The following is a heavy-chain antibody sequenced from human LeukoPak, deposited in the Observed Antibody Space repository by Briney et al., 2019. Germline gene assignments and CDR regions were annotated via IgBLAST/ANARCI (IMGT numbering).Heavy chain of an antibody. CDR3: AKCGPGYCSSTSCYTEDIDY. CDR2: IRYDGSNK. J-gene: IGHJ4*02. Sequence: GGSLRLSCAASGFTFSDYYMTWVRQAPGKGLEWVAFIRYDGSNKYYADSVKGRFTISRDNSKNTLYLQMNSLRAEDTAVYYCAKCGPGYCSSTSCYTEDIDYWGQGTLVTVSS. D-gene: IGHD2-2*02. CDR1: GFTFSDYY. V-gene: IGHV3-30*02.